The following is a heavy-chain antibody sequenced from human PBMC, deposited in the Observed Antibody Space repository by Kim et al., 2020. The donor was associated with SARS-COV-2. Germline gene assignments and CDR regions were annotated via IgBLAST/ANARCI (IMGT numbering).Heavy chain of an antibody. CDR2: IYPGDSDT. CDR1: GYSFTSYW. D-gene: IGHD6-13*01. J-gene: IGHJ6*02. CDR3: ARLLGLHSSSWYVYPYYYYYGMDV. V-gene: IGHV5-51*01. Sequence: GESLKISCKGSGYSFTSYWIGWVRQMPGKGLEWMGIIYPGDSDTRYSSSFQGQVTISADKSISTAYLQWSSLKASDTAMYYCARLLGLHSSSWYVYPYYYYYGMDVWGQGTTVTVSS.